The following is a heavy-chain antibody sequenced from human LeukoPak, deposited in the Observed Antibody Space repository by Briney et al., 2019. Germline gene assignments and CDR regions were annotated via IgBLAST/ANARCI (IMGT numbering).Heavy chain of an antibody. CDR3: ARDELNDFWSGYWVYYYYYGMDV. D-gene: IGHD3-3*01. Sequence: GASVKVSCKASGYTFTSYGISWVRQAPGQGLEWMGWISAYNGNTNYAQKLQGRVTMATDTSTSTAYMELRSLRSDDTAVYYCARDELNDFWSGYWVYYYYYGMDVWGQGTTVTVSS. CDR1: GYTFTSYG. J-gene: IGHJ6*02. V-gene: IGHV1-18*01. CDR2: ISAYNGNT.